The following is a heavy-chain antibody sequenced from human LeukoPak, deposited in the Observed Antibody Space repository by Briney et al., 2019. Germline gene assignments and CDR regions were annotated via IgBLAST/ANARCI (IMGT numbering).Heavy chain of an antibody. V-gene: IGHV3-23*01. Sequence: QTGGSLRLSCAASGITISSNHMTWVRQAPGKGLEWVSAISGSGGSTYYADSVKGRFTISRDNSKNTLYLQMNSLRAEDTAVYYCAKDPYRSGWNYFEYWGQGTLVTVSS. CDR1: GITISSNH. D-gene: IGHD6-19*01. CDR2: ISGSGGST. CDR3: AKDPYRSGWNYFEY. J-gene: IGHJ4*02.